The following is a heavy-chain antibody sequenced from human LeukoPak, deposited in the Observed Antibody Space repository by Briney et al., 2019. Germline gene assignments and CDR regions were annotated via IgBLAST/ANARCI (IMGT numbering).Heavy chain of an antibody. CDR3: ARGSHDYGHYGPGGYYYYGMAV. CDR1: GGTFSSYA. J-gene: IGHJ6*02. D-gene: IGHD4-17*01. V-gene: IGHV1-69*04. Sequence: GASVKVSCKASGGTFSSYASSWVRQAPGEGLEWMGRGIPILGIANYAQKFQGGVTISADKATSTAYMQLSSLRPEDPAVSYCARGSHDYGHYGPGGYYYYGMAVWGQGTTATVFS. CDR2: GIPILGIA.